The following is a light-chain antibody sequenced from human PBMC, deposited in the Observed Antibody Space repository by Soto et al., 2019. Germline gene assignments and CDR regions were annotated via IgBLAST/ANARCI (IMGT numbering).Light chain of an antibody. CDR3: QQYNDWPPLT. CDR2: GAS. V-gene: IGKV3-15*01. CDR1: QSVSSN. J-gene: IGKJ4*02. Sequence: ELVMTQSPATLSVYPGERATLSCRASQSVSSNLAWYQQKPGPAPRLLIYGASTRATGIPARFSGSGSGTEFTLTSSSMQSEDVAVYYCQQYNDWPPLTFGGGTKVEIK.